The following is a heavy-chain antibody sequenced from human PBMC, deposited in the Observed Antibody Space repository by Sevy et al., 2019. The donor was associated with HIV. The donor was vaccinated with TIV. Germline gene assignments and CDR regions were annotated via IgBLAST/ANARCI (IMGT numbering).Heavy chain of an antibody. J-gene: IGHJ6*02. V-gene: IGHV3-7*01. CDR3: AGEHITIRANYDYYGMDV. CDR2: IKEDGSEE. CDR1: GFTFSAYW. D-gene: IGHD3-3*02. Sequence: GGSLRLSCAASGFTFSAYWMSWVRQVPGKGLEWVANIKEDGSEEHYVDSVKGRFSISRDNAKKSLFLQMNSLRAEDTAVDFCAGEHITIRANYDYYGMDVWGQGTTVTVSS.